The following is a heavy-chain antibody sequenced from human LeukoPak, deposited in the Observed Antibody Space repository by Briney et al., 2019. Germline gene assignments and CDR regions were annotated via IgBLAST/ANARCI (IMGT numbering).Heavy chain of an antibody. CDR2: IYHSGST. V-gene: IGHV4-38-2*02. J-gene: IGHJ6*03. D-gene: IGHD4-11*01. Sequence: PSETLSLTCTVSGYSISSGYYWGWSRQPPGKGLEWIGSIYHSGSTYYNPSLKSRVTISVDTSKNQFSLKLSSVTAADTAVYYCARAHSPYYYYYMDVWGKGTTVTVSS. CDR3: ARAHSPYYYYYMDV. CDR1: GYSISSGYY.